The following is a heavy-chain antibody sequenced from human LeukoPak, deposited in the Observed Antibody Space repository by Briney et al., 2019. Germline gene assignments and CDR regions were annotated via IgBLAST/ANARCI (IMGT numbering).Heavy chain of an antibody. J-gene: IGHJ5*02. CDR2: IHTSGNT. CDR1: GSSISNYY. V-gene: IGHV4-4*07. D-gene: IGHD1/OR15-1a*01. CDR3: AREVGTTRWFDP. Sequence: PSETLSLTCNVSGSSISNYYWTWIRQPAGKGLEWIGRIHTSGNTNYNPSLNSRVTMSVDTSKNQFSLRFNSVTAADTAVYYCAREVGTTRWFDPWGQGTLVTVSS.